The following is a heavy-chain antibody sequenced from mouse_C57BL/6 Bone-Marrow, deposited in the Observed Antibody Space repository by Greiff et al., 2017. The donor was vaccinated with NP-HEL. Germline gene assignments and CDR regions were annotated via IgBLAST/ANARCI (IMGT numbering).Heavy chain of an antibody. CDR3: ARGGGNYEAWFAY. CDR1: GYTFTSYW. Sequence: QVQLQQPGAELVRPGTSVKLSCKASGYTFTSYWMHWVKQRPGQGLEWIGVIDPSDSYTNYNQKFKGKATLTVDTSSNTAYMQLSSLTSEDSAVYYCARGGGNYEAWFAYWGQGTLVTVSA. V-gene: IGHV1-59*01. D-gene: IGHD2-1*01. CDR2: IDPSDSYT. J-gene: IGHJ3*01.